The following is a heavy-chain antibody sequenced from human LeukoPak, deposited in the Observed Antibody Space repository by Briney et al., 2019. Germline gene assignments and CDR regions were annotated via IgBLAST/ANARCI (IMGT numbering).Heavy chain of an antibody. CDR2: IYSGGST. J-gene: IGHJ4*02. Sequence: GGSLRLSCAASGFTVGSNCMSWVRQAPGKGLEWVSVIYSGGSTYYADSVKGRFTISRDNSKNTLYLQMNSLRAEDTAVYYCARDAPFTGYDSSVTMRYWGQGTLVTVSS. D-gene: IGHD3-22*01. CDR3: ARDAPFTGYDSSVTMRY. V-gene: IGHV3-66*01. CDR1: GFTVGSNC.